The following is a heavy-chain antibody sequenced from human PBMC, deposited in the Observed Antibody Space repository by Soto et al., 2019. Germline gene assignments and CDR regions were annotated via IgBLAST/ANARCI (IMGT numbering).Heavy chain of an antibody. J-gene: IGHJ3*02. Sequence: GGSLRLSCAASGFTFSRYWMNWVRQAPGKGLEWVDNIKQDGTEKNYVDSVKGRFTISRDNARNSLYLQMDSLRAEDTAVYFFASGDTPTITGIYSFDIWGQGTMVTVSS. D-gene: IGHD5-12*01. V-gene: IGHV3-7*01. CDR1: GFTFSRYW. CDR2: IKQDGTEK. CDR3: ASGDTPTITGIYSFDI.